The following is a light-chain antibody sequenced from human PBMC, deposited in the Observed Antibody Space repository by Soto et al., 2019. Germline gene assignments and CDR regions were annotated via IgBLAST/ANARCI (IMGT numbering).Light chain of an antibody. Sequence: DLQRPQSQSSVSSSVGARIPTTCRASQSILKYLNWYQQKPGKAPNLLISSASTLHSGVPSSCSGSGSGADFTLTISSLQPEDFATYYYQHSYTTPPWTFGQGTKVEIK. J-gene: IGKJ1*01. CDR3: QHSYTTPPWT. V-gene: IGKV1-39*01. CDR2: SAS. CDR1: QSILKY.